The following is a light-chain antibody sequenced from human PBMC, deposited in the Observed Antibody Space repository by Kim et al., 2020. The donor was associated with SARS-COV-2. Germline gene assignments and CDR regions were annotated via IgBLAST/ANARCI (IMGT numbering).Light chain of an antibody. CDR3: QQRSNWWT. V-gene: IGKV3-11*01. Sequence: SLCPGKRATLSCRASQSVSSYLAWYQQKPGQAPRLLIYDASNRATGIPARFSGSGSGTDFTLTISSLEPEDFAVYYCQQRSNWWTFGQGTKVDIK. CDR1: QSVSSY. J-gene: IGKJ1*01. CDR2: DAS.